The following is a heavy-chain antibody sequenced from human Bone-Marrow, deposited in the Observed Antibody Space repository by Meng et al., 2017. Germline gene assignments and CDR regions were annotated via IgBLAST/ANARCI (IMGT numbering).Heavy chain of an antibody. CDR3: AKDHKAYSSSWYFDY. CDR2: ISGSGGST. Sequence: GGSLRLSCAASGFTFSSYAMSWVRQAPGKGLEWVSAISGSGGSTYYADSVKGRFTISRDNSKNTLYLQMNSLRAEDTAVYYCAKDHKAYSSSWYFDYWGQGTLVTVSS. D-gene: IGHD6-13*01. J-gene: IGHJ4*02. V-gene: IGHV3-23*01. CDR1: GFTFSSYA.